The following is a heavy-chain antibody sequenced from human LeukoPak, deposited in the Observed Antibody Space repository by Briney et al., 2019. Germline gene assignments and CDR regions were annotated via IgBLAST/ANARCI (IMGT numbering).Heavy chain of an antibody. CDR1: GFTFSTFW. CDR3: AKAFTFYDSSGYYYV. CDR2: ISGSGGST. J-gene: IGHJ4*02. D-gene: IGHD3-22*01. V-gene: IGHV3-23*01. Sequence: GGSLRLSCATSGFTFSTFWMHWVRQAPGKGLEWVSAISGSGGSTYYADSVKGRFTISRDNSKNTLYLQMNSLRAEDTAVYYCAKAFTFYDSSGYYYVWGQGTLVTVSS.